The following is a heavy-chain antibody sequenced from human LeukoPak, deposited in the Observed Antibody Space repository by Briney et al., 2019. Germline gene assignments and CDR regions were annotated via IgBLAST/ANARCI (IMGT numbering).Heavy chain of an antibody. CDR2: INPNSGGT. Sequence: GASVKVSCKASGYTFTCYYMHWVRQAPGQGLEWMGWINPNSGGTSYAQKFQGRVTMTRDTSISTAYMELSRLRSDDTAVYYCAREWGDIVVVPAAIDAFDIWGQGTMVTVSS. CDR1: GYTFTCYY. J-gene: IGHJ3*02. V-gene: IGHV1-2*02. D-gene: IGHD2-2*01. CDR3: AREWGDIVVVPAAIDAFDI.